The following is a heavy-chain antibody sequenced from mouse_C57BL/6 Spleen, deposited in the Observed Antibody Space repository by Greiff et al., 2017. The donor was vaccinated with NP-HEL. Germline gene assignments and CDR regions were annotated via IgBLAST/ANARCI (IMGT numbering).Heavy chain of an antibody. D-gene: IGHD2-5*01. Sequence: VQLQQPGAELVMPGAAVKLSWKASGYKGRREGRKGGKERGGEGREWRGEIDASDSYTNYNQKFKGKSTLTVDKSSSTAYMQLSSLTSEDSAVYYCARGTYYSKDYFDYWGQGTTLTVSS. V-gene: IGHV1-69*01. J-gene: IGHJ2*01. CDR2: IDASDSYT. CDR1: GYKGRREG. CDR3: ARGTYYSKDYFDY.